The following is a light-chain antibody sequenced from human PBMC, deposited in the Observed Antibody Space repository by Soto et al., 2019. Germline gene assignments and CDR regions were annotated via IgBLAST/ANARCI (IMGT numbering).Light chain of an antibody. CDR2: EVS. Sequence: QSLLSQPASVSGSPGNSITISCTGTSSDVGGYNYVSWYQHHPGKAPKLMIYEVSNRPSGVSNRFSGSKSGNTASLTISGLQAEEEADYYCSSYTTTGTLVFGTGTKVTVL. V-gene: IGLV2-14*01. CDR1: SSDVGGYNY. J-gene: IGLJ1*01. CDR3: SSYTTTGTLV.